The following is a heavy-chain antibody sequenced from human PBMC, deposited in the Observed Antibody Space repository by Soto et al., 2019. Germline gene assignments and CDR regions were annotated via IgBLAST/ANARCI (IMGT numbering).Heavy chain of an antibody. CDR3: ATMNAPRVVVPAATFG. V-gene: IGHV3-23*01. CDR2: ISGSGGST. D-gene: IGHD2-2*01. CDR1: GFTFSSYA. Sequence: PGGSLRLSCAASGFTFSSYAMSWVRQAPGKGLEWVSAISGSGGSTYYADSVKGRFTISRDNSKNTLYLQMNSLRAEDTAVYYCATMNAPRVVVPAATFGWGQGTLVT. J-gene: IGHJ4*02.